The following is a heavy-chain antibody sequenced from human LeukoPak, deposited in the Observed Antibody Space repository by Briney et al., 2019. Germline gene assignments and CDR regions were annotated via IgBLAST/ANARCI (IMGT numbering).Heavy chain of an antibody. CDR2: ISGGGDIT. D-gene: IGHD2-21*02. Sequence: GGSLRLSCAASGFNFADHAMSWVRQTPGKGLEWVSAISGGGDITYYADSVTGRFTISRDNSKDTLFLRMHSLRPGDTAVYYCVREDTPATANYWGQGTLVTISS. V-gene: IGHV3-23*01. J-gene: IGHJ4*02. CDR3: VREDTPATANY. CDR1: GFNFADHA.